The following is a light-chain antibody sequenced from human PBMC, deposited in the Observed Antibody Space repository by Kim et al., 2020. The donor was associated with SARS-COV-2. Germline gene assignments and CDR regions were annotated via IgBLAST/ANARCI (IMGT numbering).Light chain of an antibody. CDR2: GTS. V-gene: IGKV3-15*01. J-gene: IGKJ1*01. CDR3: QQYNNWLTWRT. Sequence: EIVMTQSPSTLSVSPGERATLSCRASQSVSSNLAWYQQKPGQAPRLLIYGTSTRATGIPARFSGSGSGTEFTLTISSLQSEDFAVYYCQQYNNWLTWRTFGQGTKWISN. CDR1: QSVSSN.